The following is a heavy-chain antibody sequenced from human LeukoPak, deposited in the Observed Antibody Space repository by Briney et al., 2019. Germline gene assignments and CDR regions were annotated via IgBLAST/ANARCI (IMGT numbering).Heavy chain of an antibody. Sequence: GASVKVSCKASGYTFTSYGISWVRQAPGQGLEWMGGIIPIFGTANYAQKFQGRVTITADESTSTAYMELSSLRSEDTAVYYCARGPEMATMNYWGQGTLVTVSS. V-gene: IGHV1-69*13. CDR1: GYTFTSYG. CDR3: ARGPEMATMNY. J-gene: IGHJ4*02. D-gene: IGHD5-24*01. CDR2: IIPIFGTA.